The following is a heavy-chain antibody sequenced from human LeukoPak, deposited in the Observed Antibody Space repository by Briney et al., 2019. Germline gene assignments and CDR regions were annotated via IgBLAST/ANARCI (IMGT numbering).Heavy chain of an antibody. CDR3: ARGGLVRGSLNSLTGFDF. V-gene: IGHV6-1*01. CDR1: GDSVSSGSGG. CDR2: IYYRCQWYN. Sequence: SQTLSLTCDISGDSVSSGSGGWNWIRQSPSRGLEWLGRIYYRCQWYNDDAVSVKCRRSINPDTAKNQFSLHLNSVTPDDTALYYCARGGLVRGSLNSLTGFDFWGQGTMVTVSS. J-gene: IGHJ3*01. D-gene: IGHD3-10*01.